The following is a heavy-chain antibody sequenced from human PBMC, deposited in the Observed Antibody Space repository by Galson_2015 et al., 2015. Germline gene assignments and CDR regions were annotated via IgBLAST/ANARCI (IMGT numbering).Heavy chain of an antibody. CDR2: IYYSGST. Sequence: SETLSLTCTVSGGSISSSSYYWGWIRQPPGKGLEWIGSIYYSGSTYYNPSLKSRVTISVDTSKNQYSLKLSSVTAADTAVYYCALSPWGYDYGVSVRGAFDYWGQGTLVTVSS. CDR1: GGSISSSSYY. J-gene: IGHJ4*02. D-gene: IGHD5-12*01. V-gene: IGHV4-39*07. CDR3: ALSPWGYDYGVSVRGAFDY.